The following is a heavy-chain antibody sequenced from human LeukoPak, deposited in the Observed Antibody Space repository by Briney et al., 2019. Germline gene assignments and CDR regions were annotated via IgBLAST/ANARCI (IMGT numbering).Heavy chain of an antibody. J-gene: IGHJ5*02. D-gene: IGHD3-3*01. CDR1: GGSISSSSYS. Sequence: PSETLSLTCTVSGGSISSSSYSWGWIRQPPGKGLEWIGSIYYSGSTYYNPSLKSRVTISVDTSKNQFSLKLSSVTAADTAVYYCASQTLWSGYYKGNWFDPWGQGTLVTVSS. CDR3: ASQTLWSGYYKGNWFDP. CDR2: IYYSGST. V-gene: IGHV4-39*01.